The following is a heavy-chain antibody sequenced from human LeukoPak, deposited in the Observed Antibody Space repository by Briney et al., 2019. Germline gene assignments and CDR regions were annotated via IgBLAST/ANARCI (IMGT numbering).Heavy chain of an antibody. CDR1: GFTLNNHA. CDR2: ITGSGDGT. D-gene: IGHD3-22*01. Sequence: PGGSLRLSCAASGFTLNNHAMVWVRQGPGKRPEWVSGITGSGDGTYYTDSVKGRFAISRDNSKSTLYLQMNSLRAEDSALYYCVKGTYSDNSAYFDSWGQGTLVTVSS. V-gene: IGHV3-23*01. CDR3: VKGTYSDNSAYFDS. J-gene: IGHJ4*02.